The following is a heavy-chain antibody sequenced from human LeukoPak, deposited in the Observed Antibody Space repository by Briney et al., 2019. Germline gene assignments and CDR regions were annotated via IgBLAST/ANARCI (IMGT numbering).Heavy chain of an antibody. CDR2: ISWDGGSR. J-gene: IGHJ1*01. Sequence: PGGSLRLSCAASGFSFDEYTLHWVRQAPGKGLEWVSLISWDGGSRDYADSVKGRFTISRDNSKNSLYLQMNSLRTEDTALYYCAKDLDSSGYRFYLRHWGQGTLVTVSS. D-gene: IGHD3-22*01. CDR1: GFSFDEYT. CDR3: AKDLDSSGYRFYLRH. V-gene: IGHV3-43*01.